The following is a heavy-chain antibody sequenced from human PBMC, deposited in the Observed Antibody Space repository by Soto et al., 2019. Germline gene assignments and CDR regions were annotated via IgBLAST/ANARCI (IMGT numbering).Heavy chain of an antibody. V-gene: IGHV3-23*01. Sequence: GGSLRLSCAASGVPFNHYGMAWVRQAPGKGLEWVSVISGSGGTTYYADSVKGRFTISRDNSKSTVYLQMNSLRVEDTALYSCAKVIVLGASTIEFWGPGTLVTVSS. J-gene: IGHJ4*02. CDR1: GVPFNHYG. D-gene: IGHD6-6*01. CDR2: ISGSGGTT. CDR3: AKVIVLGASTIEF.